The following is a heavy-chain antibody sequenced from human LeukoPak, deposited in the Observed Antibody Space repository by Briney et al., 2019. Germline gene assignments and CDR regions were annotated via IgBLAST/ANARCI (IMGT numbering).Heavy chain of an antibody. CDR3: ARRHYYDSSGYYYEDY. CDR1: GYTFTSYG. D-gene: IGHD3-22*01. Sequence: GASVKVSCKASGYTFTSYGISWVRQAPGQGLEWMGWISAYNGNTNYAQKLQGRVTMTTDTSTSTAYMEPRSLRSDDTAVYYCARRHYYDSSGYYYEDYWGQGTLVTVSS. V-gene: IGHV1-18*01. CDR2: ISAYNGNT. J-gene: IGHJ4*02.